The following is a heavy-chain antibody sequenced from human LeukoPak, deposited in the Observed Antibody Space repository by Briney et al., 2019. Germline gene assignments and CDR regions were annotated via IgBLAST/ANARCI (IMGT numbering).Heavy chain of an antibody. CDR1: GGSFSGYY. CDR3: ARVGPYYYGSGSYGFDC. J-gene: IGHJ4*02. Sequence: SETLSLTCAVYGGSFSGYYWSWIRQPPGKGLEWIGEINHSGSTNYNPSLKSRVTISVDTSKNQFSLKLSSVTAADTAVYYCARVGPYYYGSGSYGFDCWGQGTLVTVSS. V-gene: IGHV4-34*01. CDR2: INHSGST. D-gene: IGHD3-10*01.